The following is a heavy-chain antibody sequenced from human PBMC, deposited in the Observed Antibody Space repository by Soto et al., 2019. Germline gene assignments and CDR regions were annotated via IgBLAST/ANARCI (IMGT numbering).Heavy chain of an antibody. J-gene: IGHJ4*02. CDR2: ISENGDRQ. Sequence: GGSLRLSCTASGLTFTASTFYWVRQAPGKGLQWVAVISENGDRQYSTESVRRRFVISRDSSKNTLYLQMNSLRPEDTGVYFCARRRAPTISALGYWGQGALVAVSS. V-gene: IGHV3-30*09. CDR3: ARRRAPTISALGY. CDR1: GLTFTAST. D-gene: IGHD1-26*01.